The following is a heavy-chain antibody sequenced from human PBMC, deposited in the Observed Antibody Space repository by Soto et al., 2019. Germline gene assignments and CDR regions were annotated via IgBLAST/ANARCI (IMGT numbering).Heavy chain of an antibody. D-gene: IGHD6-19*01. CDR3: ARCKGTPRAVAGTIQYWFDP. J-gene: IGHJ5*02. V-gene: IGHV4-34*01. Sequence: SETLSLTCAVYGGSFSGYYWSWIRQPPGKGLEWIGEINHSGSTNYNPSLKSRVTISVDTSKNQFSLKLSSVTAADTAVYYCARCKGTPRAVAGTIQYWFDPWGQGTLVTVSS. CDR2: INHSGST. CDR1: GGSFSGYY.